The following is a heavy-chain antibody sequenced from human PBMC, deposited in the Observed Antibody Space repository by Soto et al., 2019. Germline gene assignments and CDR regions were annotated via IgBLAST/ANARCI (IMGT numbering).Heavy chain of an antibody. CDR3: ARCAGDVGATGDDFVY. Sequence: SVKVSCKASGGTFSSYAISWVRQAPGQGLEWMGGIIPIFGTANYAQKFQGRVTITADESTSTAYMELSSLRSEDTAVYYCARCAGDVGATGDDFVYWGQGTLVTVSS. J-gene: IGHJ4*02. CDR2: IIPIFGTA. V-gene: IGHV1-69*13. D-gene: IGHD5-12*01. CDR1: GGTFSSYA.